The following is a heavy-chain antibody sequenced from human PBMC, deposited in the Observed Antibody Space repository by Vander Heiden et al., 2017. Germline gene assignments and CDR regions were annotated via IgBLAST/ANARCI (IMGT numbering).Heavy chain of an antibody. CDR3: ASGYYDFWSGYYYFDY. J-gene: IGHJ4*02. V-gene: IGHV4-59*01. Sequence: QVQLQESGPGLVKPSETLSLTCTVSGGSISSYYWSWIRQPPGKGLEWIGYIYYSGSTNYNPSLKSRVTISVDTSKNQFSLKLSSVTAADTAVYYCASGYYDFWSGYYYFDYWGQGTLVTVSS. D-gene: IGHD3-3*01. CDR2: IYYSGST. CDR1: GGSISSYY.